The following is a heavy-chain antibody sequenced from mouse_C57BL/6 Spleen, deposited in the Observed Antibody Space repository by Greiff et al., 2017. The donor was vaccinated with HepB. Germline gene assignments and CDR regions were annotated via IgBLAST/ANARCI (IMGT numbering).Heavy chain of an antibody. Sequence: EVQLQQSGPELVKPGASVKMSCKASGYTFTDYNMHWVKQSHGKSLEWIGYINPNNGGTSYNQKFKGKATLTVNNSSSTAYMEIRSLTSEDSAVYYCARPVYYGNWYFDVWGTGTTVTVSS. J-gene: IGHJ1*03. V-gene: IGHV1-22*01. CDR2: INPNNGGT. D-gene: IGHD1-1*02. CDR1: GYTFTDYN. CDR3: ARPVYYGNWYFDV.